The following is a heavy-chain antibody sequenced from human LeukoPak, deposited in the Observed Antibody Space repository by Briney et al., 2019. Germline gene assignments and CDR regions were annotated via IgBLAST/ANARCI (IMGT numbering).Heavy chain of an antibody. CDR1: GFTVSSNY. CDR3: ARDNYVVPAANDY. J-gene: IGHJ4*02. D-gene: IGHD2-2*01. V-gene: IGHV3-53*01. CDR2: LYSDGSI. Sequence: GGSLRLSCAASGFTVSSNYMSWVRQAPGKGLEWVSVLYSDGSIYYADSVKGRFTISRDNSKNTLYLQMNSLRAEDTAVYYCARDNYVVPAANDYWGQGTLVTVSS.